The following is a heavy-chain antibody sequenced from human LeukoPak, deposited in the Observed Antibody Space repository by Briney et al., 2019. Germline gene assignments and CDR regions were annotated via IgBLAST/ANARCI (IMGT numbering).Heavy chain of an antibody. Sequence: GASVKVSCKASGFTFSDYYTHWVRQAPGQGLEWMGWINPKTGDTHFAQKFQGRVTMTRDTSISTAYTELSRLRSDDTAIYYCARDLVDYFGSGNYYSHYSGLDVWGQGTTVTVSS. J-gene: IGHJ6*02. CDR2: INPKTGDT. V-gene: IGHV1-2*02. CDR1: GFTFSDYY. CDR3: ARDLVDYFGSGNYYSHYSGLDV. D-gene: IGHD3-10*01.